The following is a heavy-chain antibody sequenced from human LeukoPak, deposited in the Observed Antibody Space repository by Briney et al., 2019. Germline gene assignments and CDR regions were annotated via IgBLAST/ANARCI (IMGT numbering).Heavy chain of an antibody. D-gene: IGHD3-10*02. Sequence: GGSLRLSCATSGFTFSSYGMSWVPQAPGKGLEWVSAISGSGGSTYYADSVKGRFTISGDNSKNTLYLQMNSLRAEDTAVYYCAELGITMIGGVWGKGTTVTISS. CDR1: GFTFSSYG. CDR3: AELGITMIGGV. CDR2: ISGSGGST. V-gene: IGHV3-23*01. J-gene: IGHJ6*04.